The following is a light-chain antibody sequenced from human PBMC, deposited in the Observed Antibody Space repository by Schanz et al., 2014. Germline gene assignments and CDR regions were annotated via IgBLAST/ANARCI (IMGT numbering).Light chain of an antibody. J-gene: IGLJ1*01. V-gene: IGLV2-11*01. CDR3: SSYGGNLGV. CDR2: EVS. Sequence: QSALTQPRSVSGSPGQSVTISCTGTSSDIGAYNFVSWYQQHPGKAPKLMIYEVSKRPSGVPDRFSGSKSGNTASLTVSGLQAEDEADYYCSSYGGNLGVFGTGTKVTVL. CDR1: SSDIGAYNF.